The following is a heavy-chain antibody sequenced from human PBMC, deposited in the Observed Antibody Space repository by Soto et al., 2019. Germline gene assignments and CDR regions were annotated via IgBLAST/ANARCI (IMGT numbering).Heavy chain of an antibody. CDR1: GFTLSSHA. Sequence: GGALRLPWGGSGFTLSSHAQGWGRQAPGKGLEWVSAISGSGRSTYYADSVKGRFTISRDNSKNTLYLQMNSLRAEDTAVYYCAKEGEHSSGWANFDYWGQGTLVTVSS. J-gene: IGHJ4*02. V-gene: IGHV3-23*01. CDR2: ISGSGRST. CDR3: AKEGEHSSGWANFDY. D-gene: IGHD6-19*01.